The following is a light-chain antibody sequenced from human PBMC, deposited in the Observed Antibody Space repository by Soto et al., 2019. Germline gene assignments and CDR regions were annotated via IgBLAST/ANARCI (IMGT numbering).Light chain of an antibody. CDR3: CSYAGGNLYV. CDR2: DVT. Sequence: ALTQPRSVSGSPRQSVSISCTGTNSDVGGYNYVSWYQQHPAKAPRLIIYDVTNRPSGVPDRFSGSKSGNTASLTISGLQADDEADYYCCSYAGGNLYVFGTGTKVTVL. J-gene: IGLJ1*01. CDR1: NSDVGGYNY. V-gene: IGLV2-11*01.